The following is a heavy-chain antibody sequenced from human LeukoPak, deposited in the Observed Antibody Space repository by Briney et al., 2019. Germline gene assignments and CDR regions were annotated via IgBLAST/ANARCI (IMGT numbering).Heavy chain of an antibody. Sequence: SETLSLTCTVSGGSISSYYWSWIRQPPGKGLEWIGYIYYSGSTNYNPSLKSRVTISVDTSKNQFSLKLSSVTAADTAVYYCARAQYYYDDFDPWGRGTLVTVSS. CDR3: ARAQYYYDDFDP. CDR2: IYYSGST. J-gene: IGHJ2*01. D-gene: IGHD3-22*01. V-gene: IGHV4-59*01. CDR1: GGSISSYY.